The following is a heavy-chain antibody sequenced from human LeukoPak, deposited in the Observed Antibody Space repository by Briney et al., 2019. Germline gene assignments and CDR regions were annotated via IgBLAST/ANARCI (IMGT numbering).Heavy chain of an antibody. J-gene: IGHJ4*02. CDR1: GFTFSSYE. D-gene: IGHD6-13*01. V-gene: IGHV3-48*03. Sequence: GGSLRLSCAASGFTFSSYEMNWVRQAPGKGLEWVSYISSSGSTIYYADSVKGRFTISRDNAKNSLYLQMNSLRAEDTAVYYCARDHDSSSCPYFDYWGQGTLVTVSS. CDR3: ARDHDSSSCPYFDY. CDR2: ISSSGSTI.